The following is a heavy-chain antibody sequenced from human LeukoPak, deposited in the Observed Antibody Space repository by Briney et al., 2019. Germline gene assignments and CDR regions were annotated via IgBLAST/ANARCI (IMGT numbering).Heavy chain of an antibody. J-gene: IGHJ5*02. V-gene: IGHV4-34*01. D-gene: IGHD3-16*01. CDR1: GGSFSGYY. Sequence: KSSGTLSLTCAVYGGSFSGYYWSWIRQPPGKGLEWIGEINHSGSTNYNPSLKSRVTISVDTSKNQFSLKLSSVTAADTAVYYCARCFRDWFDPWGQGTLVTVSS. CDR2: INHSGST. CDR3: ARCFRDWFDP.